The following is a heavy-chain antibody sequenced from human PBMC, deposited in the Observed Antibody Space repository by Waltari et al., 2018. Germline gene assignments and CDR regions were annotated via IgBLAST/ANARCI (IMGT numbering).Heavy chain of an antibody. D-gene: IGHD3-22*01. Sequence: QVQLVESGGGVVQPGRSLSLSCAASGFPFSRYAMPWVRQAPGKGLEWVAVISYDGSHKYYADSVKGRFTISRDSSKNTLFLQMNSLRVEDTAVYYCARDIAYHDSSGYYPYYFDYWGQGALVTVSS. CDR3: ARDIAYHDSSGYYPYYFDY. V-gene: IGHV3-30-3*01. J-gene: IGHJ4*02. CDR1: GFPFSRYA. CDR2: ISYDGSHK.